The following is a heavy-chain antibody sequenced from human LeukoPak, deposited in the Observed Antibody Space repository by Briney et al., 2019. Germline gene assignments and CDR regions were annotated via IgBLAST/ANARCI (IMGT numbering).Heavy chain of an antibody. J-gene: IGHJ1*01. Sequence: GESLRLSCTASGFTFSNFWMGWVRQAPGKGLEWVANIKQDETEKFYLGSVKGRFTISRDNAKNSLYLQMNSLRVEDTALYYCARISVVTRYFQHWGQGTLVTVSS. CDR1: GFTFSNFW. CDR3: ARISVVTRYFQH. D-gene: IGHD4-23*01. V-gene: IGHV3-7*03. CDR2: IKQDETEK.